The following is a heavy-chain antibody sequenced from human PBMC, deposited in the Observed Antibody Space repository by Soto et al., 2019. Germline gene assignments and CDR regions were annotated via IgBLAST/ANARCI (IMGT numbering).Heavy chain of an antibody. CDR1: GGSFSGYY. CDR2: INHSGST. CDR3: AREERDIVVVPAAMVAFDI. V-gene: IGHV4-34*01. D-gene: IGHD2-2*01. J-gene: IGHJ3*02. Sequence: PSETLSLTCAVYGGSFSGYYWSWIRQPPGKGLEWIGEINHSGSTNYNPSLESRVTISVDTSKNQFSLKLSSVTAADTAVYYCAREERDIVVVPAAMVAFDIWGQGTMVTVSS.